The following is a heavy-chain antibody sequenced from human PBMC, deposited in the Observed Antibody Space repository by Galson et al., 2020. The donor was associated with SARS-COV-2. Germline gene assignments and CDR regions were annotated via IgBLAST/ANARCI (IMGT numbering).Heavy chain of an antibody. V-gene: IGHV4-61*02. J-gene: IGHJ4*02. D-gene: IGHD6-19*01. CDR2: IHTSGST. CDR3: ARGPVSGTGI. Sequence: SETLSLTCTVSGVSISSGSYYWSWIRQPAGKELEWIGRIHTSGSTDYNPSLESQITIALDTSKNQFSLKLSSVTAADTATYYCARGPVSGTGIWGRGTLVTVSS. CDR1: GVSISSGSYY.